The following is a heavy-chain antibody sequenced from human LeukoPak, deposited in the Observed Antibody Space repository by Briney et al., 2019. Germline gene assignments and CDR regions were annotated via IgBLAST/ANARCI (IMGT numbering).Heavy chain of an antibody. CDR3: ARSYDFWSGYYHMDV. CDR1: GFSFSIYW. Sequence: GGSLRLSCAASGFSFSIYWMHWVRQAPGKGLAWVSRVSSDGSSTSYADSVKGRFTISRDNARNTLFLQMNSLRAEDTAVYYCARSYDFWSGYYHMDVWGQGTTVTVSS. V-gene: IGHV3-74*01. CDR2: VSSDGSST. D-gene: IGHD3-3*01. J-gene: IGHJ6*02.